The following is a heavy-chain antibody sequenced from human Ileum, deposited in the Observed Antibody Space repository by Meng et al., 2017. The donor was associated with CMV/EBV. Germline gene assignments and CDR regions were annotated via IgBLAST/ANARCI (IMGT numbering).Heavy chain of an antibody. CDR3: ARSSSGHYVLDYADD. V-gene: IGHV1-69*05. J-gene: IGHJ4*02. CDR2: IITIFGTT. CDR1: GGNFNNYA. Sequence: SVNVSCKASGGNFNNYAIAWVRQAPGQGLEWVGGIITIFGTTTYAQKFQGRVKITTDESTSIDYMELSSLRSEDTAVYYCARSSSGHYVLDYADDWGQVAMVTVSS. D-gene: IGHD3-22*01.